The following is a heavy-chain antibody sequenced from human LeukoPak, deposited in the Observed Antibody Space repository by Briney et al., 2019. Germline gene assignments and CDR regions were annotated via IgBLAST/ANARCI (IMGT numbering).Heavy chain of an antibody. CDR1: GGSISSGGYY. V-gene: IGHV4-31*03. CDR2: IYHSGST. J-gene: IGHJ4*02. Sequence: PSETLSLTCTVSGGSISSGGYYWSWIRQHPGKGLEWIGYIYHSGSTYYNPSLKSRVTISVDTSKNQFSLKLSSVTAADTAVYYCARSSYYYDSSGYYSYHFDYWGQGTLVTVSS. D-gene: IGHD3-22*01. CDR3: ARSSYYYDSSGYYSYHFDY.